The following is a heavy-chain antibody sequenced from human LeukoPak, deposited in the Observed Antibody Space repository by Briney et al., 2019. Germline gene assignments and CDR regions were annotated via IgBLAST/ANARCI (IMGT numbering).Heavy chain of an antibody. V-gene: IGHV1-18*01. CDR3: ARERGEYSSVGAFDI. CDR1: GYTFTIYG. J-gene: IGHJ3*02. D-gene: IGHD2/OR15-2a*01. CDR2: ISVYNGNT. Sequence: GASVKVSCKASGYTFTIYGISWVRQAPGQGLEWMGWISVYNGNTNYAQKLQGRVTMTTDTSTTTAYMELRSLRSDDTAVYYCARERGEYSSVGAFDIWGQGTMVTVSS.